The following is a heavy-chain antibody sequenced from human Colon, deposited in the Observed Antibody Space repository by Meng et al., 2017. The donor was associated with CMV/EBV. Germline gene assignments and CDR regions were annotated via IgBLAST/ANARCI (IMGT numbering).Heavy chain of an antibody. CDR3: VRGSEISTGSYGDS. V-gene: IGHV1-2*06. CDR2: MIPNTGGT. J-gene: IGHJ5*02. CDR1: GYSFSDYY. Sequence: KGSGYSFSDYYLHWVRQAPGQGLEWMGRMIPNTGGTNYAQKFQGRVTMTGDTSISTAYMELRNVRSDDTAVYYCVRGSEISTGSYGDSWGQGTLVTVSS. D-gene: IGHD3-9*01.